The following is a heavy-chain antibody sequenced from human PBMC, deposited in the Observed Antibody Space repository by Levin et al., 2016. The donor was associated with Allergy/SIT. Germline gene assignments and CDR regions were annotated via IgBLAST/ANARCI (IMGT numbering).Heavy chain of an antibody. CDR2: ISSSSSYI. J-gene: IGHJ4*02. D-gene: IGHD6-19*01. V-gene: IGHV3-21*01. CDR3: ARVPGIAVAAPRGYFDY. Sequence: WIRQPPGKGLEWVSSISSSSSYIYYADSVKGRFTISRDNAKNSLYLQMNSLRAEDTAVYYCARVPGIAVAAPRGYFDYWGQGTLVTVSS.